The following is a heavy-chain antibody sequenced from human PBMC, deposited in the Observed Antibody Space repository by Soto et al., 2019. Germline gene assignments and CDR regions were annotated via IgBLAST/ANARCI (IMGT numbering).Heavy chain of an antibody. V-gene: IGHV3-23*01. Sequence: PLRLSCTASKSTFSSYAMSWVPKNPVKGLEWVSAISASGGSTYYADSVKGRFTIARDNSKNTLYLQMNSLRPEDTDVYYFAKDQYSSGWYLDYWGQGTLVTVAS. CDR3: AKDQYSSGWYLDY. CDR2: ISASGGST. D-gene: IGHD6-19*01. CDR1: KSTFSSYA. J-gene: IGHJ4*02.